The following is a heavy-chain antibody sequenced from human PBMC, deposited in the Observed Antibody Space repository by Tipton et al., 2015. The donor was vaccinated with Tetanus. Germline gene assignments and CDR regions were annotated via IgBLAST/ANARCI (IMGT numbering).Heavy chain of an antibody. V-gene: IGHV4-39*07. J-gene: IGHJ4*02. CDR1: GGSINSGTYS. Sequence: LRLSCTVSGGSINSGTYSWGWIRQPPGKGLEWIGSVYNSGGTYYNPSLKSRVTISVDTSKNQFSLKLTSVTAADTAVYYCARPVKQWLAPVDSWGQGTLVTVSS. CDR3: ARPVKQWLAPVDS. CDR2: VYNSGGT. D-gene: IGHD6-19*01.